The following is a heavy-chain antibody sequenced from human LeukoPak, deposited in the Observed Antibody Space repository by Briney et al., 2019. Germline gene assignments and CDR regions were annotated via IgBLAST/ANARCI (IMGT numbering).Heavy chain of an antibody. Sequence: SETLSLTCTVSGGSISSYYWSWIRQPPGKGLEWIGYIYYSGSTNYNPSLKSRVTISVDTSKNQFSLKLSSVTAADTAVYYCARGEEVVVTDNWFDPWGQGTLVTVSS. D-gene: IGHD2-21*02. V-gene: IGHV4-59*01. CDR2: IYYSGST. CDR1: GGSISSYY. CDR3: ARGEEVVVTDNWFDP. J-gene: IGHJ5*02.